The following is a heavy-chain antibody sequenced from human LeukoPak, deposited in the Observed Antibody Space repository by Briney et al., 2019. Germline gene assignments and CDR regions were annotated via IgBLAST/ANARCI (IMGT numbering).Heavy chain of an antibody. CDR3: ARYTYKHDC. Sequence: PGGSLRLSCAASGFTVSSKYMSWVRQAPGKGLEWVSVIYRGASTYYAASVKGRFTISRDNSENTVYLQMNSLRAEDTAVYYCARYTYKHDCWGQGTLVTVSS. J-gene: IGHJ4*02. V-gene: IGHV3-53*01. CDR1: GFTVSSKY. D-gene: IGHD5-24*01. CDR2: IYRGAST.